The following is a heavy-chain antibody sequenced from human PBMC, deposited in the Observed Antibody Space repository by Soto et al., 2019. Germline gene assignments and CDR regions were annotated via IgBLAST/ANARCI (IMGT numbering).Heavy chain of an antibody. J-gene: IGHJ5*02. CDR3: AREIVSVPNNYDSGMIWFDP. D-gene: IGHD3-10*01. CDR2: INAGNGNT. CDR1: GYTFTSYA. V-gene: IGHV1-3*01. Sequence: ASVKVSCKASGYTFTSYAMHWVRQAPGQRLERMGWINAGNGNTKYSQKFQGRVTITRDTSAGTAYMELSILRSEDTAVYYCAREIVSVPNNYDSGMIWFDPWGQGTLVTVSS.